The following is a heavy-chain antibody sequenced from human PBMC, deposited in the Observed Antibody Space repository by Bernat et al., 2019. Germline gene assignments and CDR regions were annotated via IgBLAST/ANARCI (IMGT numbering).Heavy chain of an antibody. D-gene: IGHD3-10*01. CDR1: GFTFSSYS. CDR3: ARASRRGVDY. J-gene: IGHJ4*02. V-gene: IGHV3-21*01. Sequence: EVQLVESGGGLVKPGGSLRLSCAASGFTFSSYSMNWVRQAPGKGLEWVSSISSSSSYIYYADSVKGRFTITRDNAKNSLYLQMNSLRAEDTAVYYCARASRRGVDYWGQGTLVTVSS. CDR2: ISSSSSYI.